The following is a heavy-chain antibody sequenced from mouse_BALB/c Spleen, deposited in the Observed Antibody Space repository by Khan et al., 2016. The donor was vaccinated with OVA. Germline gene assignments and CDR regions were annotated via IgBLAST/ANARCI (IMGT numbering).Heavy chain of an antibody. Sequence: EVELVESGGDLVKPGGSLKLSCSASGFTFSTYAMSWVRQTPEKWLEWVATISSGGDNIFYPDSVKGRFTISRDNAKNTLYLQMSSLRSEDTAIYYCARHNYGPFAYWGQGTLVTVSA. CDR2: ISSGGDNI. J-gene: IGHJ3*01. V-gene: IGHV5-9-3*01. CDR1: GFTFSTYA. CDR3: ARHNYGPFAY. D-gene: IGHD1-1*01.